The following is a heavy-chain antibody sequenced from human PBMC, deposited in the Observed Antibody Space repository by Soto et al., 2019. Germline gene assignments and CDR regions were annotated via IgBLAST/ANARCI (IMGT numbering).Heavy chain of an antibody. Sequence: GGSLRLSCAASGFTFSSYGMHWVRQAPGKGLEWVAVIWYDGSNKYYADSVKGRFTISRDNSKNTLYLQMNSLRAEDTAVYYCARDNSSGYNAFDIWGQGTTVTVSS. J-gene: IGHJ3*02. CDR3: ARDNSSGYNAFDI. CDR2: IWYDGSNK. D-gene: IGHD6-19*01. V-gene: IGHV3-33*01. CDR1: GFTFSSYG.